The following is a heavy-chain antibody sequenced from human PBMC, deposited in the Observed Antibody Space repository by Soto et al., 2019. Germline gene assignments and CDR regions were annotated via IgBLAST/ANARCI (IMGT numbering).Heavy chain of an antibody. CDR3: ARGPLPHFFDY. CDR1: GGYIRRRGYY. V-gene: IGHV4-31*03. CDR2: IYYSGST. Sequence: PSETLSLTCTVSGGYIRRRGYYWSWIRQHPGKGLEWIGYIYYSGSTYYNPSLKSRVTISVDTSKNQFSLKLSSVTAADTAVYYCARGPLPHFFDYWGQGTLVTVSS. J-gene: IGHJ4*02.